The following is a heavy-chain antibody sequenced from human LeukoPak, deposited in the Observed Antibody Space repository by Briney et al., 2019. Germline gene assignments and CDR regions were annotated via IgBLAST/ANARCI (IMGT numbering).Heavy chain of an antibody. CDR3: ARVTTVTLSDFDY. CDR1: GGSISSYY. V-gene: IGHV4-59*12. CDR2: IYYSGST. J-gene: IGHJ4*02. Sequence: SETLSLTCTVSGGSISSYYWSWIRQPPGKGLEWIGYIYYSGSTNYNPSPKSRVPITVDASKKQLSLKQNPMTAADTAVYYCARVTTVTLSDFDYWGQGPMVTVSS. D-gene: IGHD4-17*01.